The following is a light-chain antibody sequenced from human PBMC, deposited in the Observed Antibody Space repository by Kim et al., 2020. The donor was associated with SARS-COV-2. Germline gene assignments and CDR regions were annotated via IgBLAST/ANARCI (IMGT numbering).Light chain of an antibody. CDR1: SSDVGCYNY. Sequence: GQAVNISCTGTSSDVGCYNYVSWYQQHPGKAPKLMIYEVSKRPSGVPDRFSGSKSGNTASLTVSGLQAEDEADYYCSSYAGSNNLVFGGGTQLTVL. V-gene: IGLV2-8*01. J-gene: IGLJ3*02. CDR3: SSYAGSNNLV. CDR2: EVS.